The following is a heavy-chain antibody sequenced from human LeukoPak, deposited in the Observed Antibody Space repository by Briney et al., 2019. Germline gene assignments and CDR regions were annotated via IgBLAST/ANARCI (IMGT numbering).Heavy chain of an antibody. V-gene: IGHV3-21*01. CDR2: INGGGNYI. CDR3: ARGVRLLES. CDR1: GFSFRSYT. J-gene: IGHJ4*02. D-gene: IGHD2-21*01. Sequence: GGSLRLSCVASGFSFRSYTMNWVRQAPGKGLEWVSSINGGGNYIYYADSLKGRLTISRDNAKNSLYLQMNSLRAEDTAVYYCARGVRLLESWGQGTLVTVSS.